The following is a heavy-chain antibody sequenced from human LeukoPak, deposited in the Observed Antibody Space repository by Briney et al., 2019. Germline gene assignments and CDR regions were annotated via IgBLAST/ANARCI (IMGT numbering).Heavy chain of an antibody. CDR3: ARDHLAAAGSGG. V-gene: IGHV1-2*06. Sequence: ASGKVSCKASGYTFTGYYIHWVRQAPGQGLEWMGHINPNNGGTNYAQKFQGRVTMTRDTSINTAYMELNSLRSDDTAIYYCARDHLAAAGSGGWGQGTLVTVSS. CDR2: INPNNGGT. J-gene: IGHJ4*02. D-gene: IGHD6-13*01. CDR1: GYTFTGYY.